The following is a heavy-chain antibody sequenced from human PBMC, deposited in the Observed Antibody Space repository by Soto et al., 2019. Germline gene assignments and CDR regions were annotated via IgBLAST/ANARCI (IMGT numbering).Heavy chain of an antibody. D-gene: IGHD2-15*01. Sequence: SVKVSCKASGGTFSSYAISWVRQAPGQGLEWMGGIIPIFGTANYAQKFRGRVTITADESTSTAYMELSSLRSEDTAVYYCARVGCSGGSCYSGQLDYWGQGTLVTVSS. CDR3: ARVGCSGGSCYSGQLDY. J-gene: IGHJ4*02. CDR2: IIPIFGTA. CDR1: GGTFSSYA. V-gene: IGHV1-69*13.